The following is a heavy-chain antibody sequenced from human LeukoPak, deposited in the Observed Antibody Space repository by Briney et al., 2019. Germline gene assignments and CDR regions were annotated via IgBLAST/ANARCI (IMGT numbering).Heavy chain of an antibody. CDR1: GASISSSSYS. D-gene: IGHD3-22*01. CDR3: ARHDNSGYTYFFDY. J-gene: IGHJ4*02. Sequence: SETLSLTCTVSGASISSSSYSWGWIRQPPGKGLQWIGSISYSGNTYYNPSLKSQVTISVDTSKNQFSLNLTSVTAADTAVFYCARHDNSGYTYFFDYWGQGTLVTVSS. CDR2: ISYSGNT. V-gene: IGHV4-39*01.